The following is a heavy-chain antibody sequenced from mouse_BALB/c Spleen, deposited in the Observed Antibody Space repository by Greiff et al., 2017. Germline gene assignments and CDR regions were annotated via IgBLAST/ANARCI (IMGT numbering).Heavy chain of an antibody. D-gene: IGHD1-1*01. Sequence: QVQLQQSAAELARPGASVKMSCKASGYTFTSYTMHWVKQRPGQGLEWIGYINPSTGYTEYNQKFKDKATLTADKSSSTAYMQLSSLTSEDSAVYYCARSGYYGSKGSGGKGTTLTVSS. CDR3: ARSGYYGSKGS. V-gene: IGHV1-4*02. J-gene: IGHJ2*01. CDR1: GYTFTSYT. CDR2: INPSTGYT.